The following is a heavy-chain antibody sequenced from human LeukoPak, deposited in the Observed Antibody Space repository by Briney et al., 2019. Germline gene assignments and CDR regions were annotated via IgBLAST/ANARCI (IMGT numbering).Heavy chain of an antibody. J-gene: IGHJ3*02. D-gene: IGHD4-17*01. V-gene: IGHV3-64*01. CDR1: GFTFSSYA. CDR3: ARKTTSQAFDI. CDR2: ISSNGGST. Sequence: PGGSLRLSCAASGFTFSSYAMHWVRQAPGKGLEYVSAISSNGGSTYYANSVKGRFTISRDNSKNTLYLQMDSLRAEDMAVYYCARKTTSQAFDIWGQGTMVTASS.